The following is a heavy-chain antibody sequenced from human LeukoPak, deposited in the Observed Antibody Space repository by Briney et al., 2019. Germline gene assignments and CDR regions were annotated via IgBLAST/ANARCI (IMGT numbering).Heavy chain of an antibody. CDR2: ISSHNSYI. V-gene: IGHV3-21*01. D-gene: IGHD1-26*01. CDR1: GFTFSSYT. CDR3: ARGDELTPIDY. J-gene: IGHJ4*02. Sequence: GGSLRLSCAASGFTFSSYTMNWVRQAPGKGLEWVSSISSHNSYIYYADSVKGRFTISRDNAKSSLYLHMNSLRAEDTAVYYCARGDELTPIDYWGQGTLVTVSS.